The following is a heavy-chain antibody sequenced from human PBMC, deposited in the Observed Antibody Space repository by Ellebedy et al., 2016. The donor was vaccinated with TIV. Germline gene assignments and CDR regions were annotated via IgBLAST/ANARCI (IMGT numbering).Heavy chain of an antibody. CDR3: ARRGSYGDYAVQVNNWFDR. V-gene: IGHV3-7*01. J-gene: IGHJ5*02. CDR1: GFSFRSYW. CDR2: IYQDGGEK. Sequence: GESLKISCVASGFSFRSYWMGWVRQAPGKGLEWVANIYQDGGEKYYVDSVKGRFTISRDNAKNSLYLQLNSLRVEDTAVYYCARRGSYGDYAVQVNNWFDRWGQGTLVTV. D-gene: IGHD4-17*01.